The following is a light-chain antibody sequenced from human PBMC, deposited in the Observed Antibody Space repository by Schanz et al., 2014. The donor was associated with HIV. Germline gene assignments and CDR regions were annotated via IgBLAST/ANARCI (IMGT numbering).Light chain of an antibody. J-gene: IGKJ5*01. V-gene: IGKV3-20*01. CDR3: QQYGSSPPIT. CDR2: GAS. CDR1: QSVSSNF. Sequence: EIVLTQSPGTLSLSLGERATLSCRASQSVSSNFLAWYQQKPNQAPRLLIFGASNRAIGIPDRFSGSESGTDFTLTINRVEPADFAVYYCQQYGSSPPITFGQGTRLEI.